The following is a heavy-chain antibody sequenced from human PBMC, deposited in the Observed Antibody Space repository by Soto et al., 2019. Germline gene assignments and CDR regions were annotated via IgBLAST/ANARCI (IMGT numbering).Heavy chain of an antibody. CDR2: ISYDGSNK. D-gene: IGHD3-22*01. Sequence: GSLRLACAASGFTCSSYAMHWVRQAPGKGLEWVAVISYDGSNKYYADSVKGRFTISRDNSKNTLYLQMNSLRAEDTAVYYCARVGPMTQRGAPDYWGQGTLVTVSS. CDR1: GFTCSSYA. CDR3: ARVGPMTQRGAPDY. V-gene: IGHV3-30-3*01. J-gene: IGHJ4*02.